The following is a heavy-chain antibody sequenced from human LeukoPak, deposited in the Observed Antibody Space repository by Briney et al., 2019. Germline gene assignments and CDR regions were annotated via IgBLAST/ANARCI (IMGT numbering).Heavy chain of an antibody. D-gene: IGHD2-2*01. CDR1: GFTFSSYS. Sequence: GGSLRLSCAASGFTFSSYSMNWVRQAPGKGLEWVSSISSSSSYIYYADSVKGRFTISRDNAKNSLYLQMNSLRAEDTAVYYCAKVWEYQLLLSYYGYWGQGTLVTVSS. CDR3: AKVWEYQLLLSYYGY. V-gene: IGHV3-21*01. J-gene: IGHJ4*02. CDR2: ISSSSSYI.